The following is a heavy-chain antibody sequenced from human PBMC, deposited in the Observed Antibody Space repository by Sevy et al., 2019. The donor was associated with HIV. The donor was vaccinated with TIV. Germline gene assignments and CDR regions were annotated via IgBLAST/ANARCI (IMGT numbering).Heavy chain of an antibody. CDR3: AKDIALIAAAGAFDI. Sequence: GGSLRLSCAASGFTFDDYAMHWVRQAPGKGLEWVSGISWNSGSIGYADSVKGRFTISRENAKNSLYLQMNSLRAEDTALYYCAKDIALIAAAGAFDIWGQGTMVTVSS. D-gene: IGHD6-13*01. CDR2: ISWNSGSI. J-gene: IGHJ3*02. CDR1: GFTFDDYA. V-gene: IGHV3-9*01.